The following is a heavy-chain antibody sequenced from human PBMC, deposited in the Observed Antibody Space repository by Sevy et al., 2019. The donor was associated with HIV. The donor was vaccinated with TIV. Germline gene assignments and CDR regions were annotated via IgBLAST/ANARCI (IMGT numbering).Heavy chain of an antibody. CDR1: GFSFNKYG. Sequence: GGSLRLSCAASGFSFNKYGMHWVRQAPGEGLEWVALIAYDGGNKYYTDSVKGRFTISRDNSKNTLYLQMNSLRAEDTAVYYCAKIPAGGSYFSYFDSWGQGTLVTVSS. J-gene: IGHJ4*02. CDR3: AKIPAGGSYFSYFDS. V-gene: IGHV3-30*18. D-gene: IGHD1-26*01. CDR2: IAYDGGNK.